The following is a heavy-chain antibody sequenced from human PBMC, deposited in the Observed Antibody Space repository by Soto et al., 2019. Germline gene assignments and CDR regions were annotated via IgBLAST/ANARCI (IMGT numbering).Heavy chain of an antibody. V-gene: IGHV3-23*01. Sequence: EVQLLESGGGLVQPGGSLRLSCAASGFTFSSYAMSWVRQAPGKGLEWVSAISGSGGSTYYADSVKGRFTISGDNAKNALYLHMDCLRAEDTAVYYCATDSFDCSGGSCQDYWGQGTLVTVSS. CDR3: ATDSFDCSGGSCQDY. J-gene: IGHJ4*02. CDR1: GFTFSSYA. CDR2: ISGSGGST. D-gene: IGHD2-15*01.